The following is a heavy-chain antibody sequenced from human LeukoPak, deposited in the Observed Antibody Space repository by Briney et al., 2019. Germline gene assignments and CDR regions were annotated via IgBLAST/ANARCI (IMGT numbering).Heavy chain of an antibody. CDR2: ISWNSGSI. CDR1: GFTFDDYA. CDR3: AKTPIAADDSRPYYFDY. Sequence: PGGSLRLSCAASGFTFDDYAMHWVRQAPGKGLEWVSGISWNSGSIGYAASVKGRFTISRDNAKNSLYLQMNSLRAEDMALYYCAKTPIAADDSRPYYFDYWGQGTLVTVSS. V-gene: IGHV3-9*03. J-gene: IGHJ4*02. D-gene: IGHD6-13*01.